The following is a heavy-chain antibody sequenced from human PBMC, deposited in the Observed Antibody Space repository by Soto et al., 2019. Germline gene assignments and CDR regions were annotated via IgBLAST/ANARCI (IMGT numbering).Heavy chain of an antibody. CDR3: ARELVDASSSWLYYYYDGMDV. V-gene: IGHV3-30-3*01. CDR2: ISYDGSNK. Sequence: QVQLVESGGGVVQPGRSLRLSCAASGFPFSSYAMHWVRQAPGQGLAWVAVISYDGSNKYYADSVKGRCTISRDNSKNTLDRQRSSRRPEDTAVYDCARELVDASSSWLYYYYDGMDVWGQGTTVTVSS. J-gene: IGHJ6*02. CDR1: GFPFSSYA. D-gene: IGHD6-13*01.